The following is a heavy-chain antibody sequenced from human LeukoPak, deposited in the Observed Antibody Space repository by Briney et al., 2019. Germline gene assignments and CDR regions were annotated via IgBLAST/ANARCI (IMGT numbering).Heavy chain of an antibody. CDR3: ARGGNTPSYDFWSGYYTTHFDY. CDR1: GVSISSGGYY. V-gene: IGHV4-31*03. CDR2: IYYSGST. Sequence: SETLSLTCTVSGVSISSGGYYWSWIRQHPGKGLEWIGYIYYSGSTYYNPSLKSRVTISVDTSKNQFSLKLSSVTAADTAVYYCARGGNTPSYDFWSGYYTTHFDYWGQGTLVTVSS. D-gene: IGHD3-3*01. J-gene: IGHJ4*02.